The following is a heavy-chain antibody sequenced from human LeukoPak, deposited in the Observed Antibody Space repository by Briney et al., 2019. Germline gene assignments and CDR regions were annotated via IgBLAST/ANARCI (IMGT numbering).Heavy chain of an antibody. D-gene: IGHD2-2*01. Sequence: GGSLRLSCTTSGFNFRAYWMAWVRQAPGKGLEWVANIKQDGSEKYYVDSVKGRFTISRDNAKHSLFLQMNSLRAEDTAVYYCARGGTSYYYYGMDVWGQGTTVTVSS. J-gene: IGHJ6*02. V-gene: IGHV3-7*01. CDR1: GFNFRAYW. CDR2: IKQDGSEK. CDR3: ARGGTSYYYYGMDV.